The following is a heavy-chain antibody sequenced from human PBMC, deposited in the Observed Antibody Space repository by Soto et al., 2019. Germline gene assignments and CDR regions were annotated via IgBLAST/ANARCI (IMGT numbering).Heavy chain of an antibody. CDR2: IYSGGST. CDR1: GLTFTNYA. J-gene: IGHJ5*02. D-gene: IGHD4-17*01. CDR3: AGEDDYLNCFDP. V-gene: IGHV3-66*01. Sequence: GVSLRLSCAASGLTFTNYAMSWVRQAPGKGLEWVSVIYSGGSTYYADSVKGRFTISRDNAKNSLYLQMNSLRAEDTAVYYCAGEDDYLNCFDPWGQGTLVTFS.